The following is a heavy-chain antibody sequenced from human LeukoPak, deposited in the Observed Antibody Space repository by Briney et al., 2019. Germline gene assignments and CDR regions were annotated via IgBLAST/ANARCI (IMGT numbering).Heavy chain of an antibody. Sequence: ASVKVSCKAFQYTFTGYSIHWVRQAPGQGPEWMGWINPNSGGTNYAQRFQGRVTMTRDTSISTAYMELSRLRSDDTAVYYCARHSREAPRRRDIVIWDYDFWSGDLYYYMDVRGKGTTVTVSS. D-gene: IGHD3-3*01. J-gene: IGHJ6*03. CDR1: QYTFTGYS. V-gene: IGHV1-2*02. CDR3: ARHSREAPRRRDIVIWDYDFWSGDLYYYMDV. CDR2: INPNSGGT.